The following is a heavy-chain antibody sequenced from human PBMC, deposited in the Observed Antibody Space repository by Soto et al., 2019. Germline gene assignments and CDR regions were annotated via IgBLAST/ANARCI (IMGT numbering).Heavy chain of an antibody. D-gene: IGHD3-22*01. CDR1: GYTLTSYY. Sequence: ASVKVSCKASGYTLTSYYMHWVRQAPGQGLEWMGIINPSGGSTSYAQKFQGRVTMTRDTSTSTVYMELSSLRSEDTAVYYCARDRLYYYDSSGYYYGGYYYGMDVWGQGTTVTVSS. V-gene: IGHV1-46*01. CDR3: ARDRLYYYDSSGYYYGGYYYGMDV. J-gene: IGHJ6*02. CDR2: INPSGGST.